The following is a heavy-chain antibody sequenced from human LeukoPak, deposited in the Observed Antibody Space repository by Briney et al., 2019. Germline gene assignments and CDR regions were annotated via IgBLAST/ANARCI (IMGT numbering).Heavy chain of an antibody. D-gene: IGHD1/OR15-1a*01. CDR1: GFTFSNFG. J-gene: IGHJ6*02. CDR3: AREAVMPVAPVKIGTSDRPLYEYYGLDV. Sequence: GGSLRLSCAASGFTFSNFGVHWVRQAPGKGLEWVAIISYDGNNKFYADSVKGRFTISRDNSKNTLYLQMNSLRAEDTAVYYCAREAVMPVAPVKIGTSDRPLYEYYGLDVWGQGTTVTVS. CDR2: ISYDGNNK. V-gene: IGHV3-30*03.